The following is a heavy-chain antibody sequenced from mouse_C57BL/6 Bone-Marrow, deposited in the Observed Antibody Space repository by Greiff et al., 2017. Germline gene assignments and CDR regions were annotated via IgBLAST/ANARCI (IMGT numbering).Heavy chain of an antibody. CDR1: GFNIKNTY. V-gene: IGHV14-3*01. J-gene: IGHJ4*01. Sequence: VHVKQSVAELVRPGASVKLSCTASGFNIKNTYMHWVKQRPEQGLEWIGRIDPANGNTKYAPKFQGKATITADTSSNTAYLQLSSLTSEDTAIYYCARSAPYDYDHAMDYWGQGTSVTVSS. CDR3: ARSAPYDYDHAMDY. D-gene: IGHD2-4*01. CDR2: IDPANGNT.